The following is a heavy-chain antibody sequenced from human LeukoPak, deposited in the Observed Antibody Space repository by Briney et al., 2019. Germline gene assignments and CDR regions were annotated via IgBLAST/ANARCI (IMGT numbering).Heavy chain of an antibody. CDR2: IWYDGSNK. J-gene: IGHJ4*02. CDR3: ARDRGYGGNSPLGY. V-gene: IGHV3-33*01. D-gene: IGHD4-23*01. Sequence: PGGSLRLSCAASGFTFSSYGMHWVRQAPGKGLEWVAVIWYDGSNKYYADSVKGRFTISRDNSKNTLYLQIISLRTEDTAMYYCARDRGYGGNSPLGYWGQGTLVTVSS. CDR1: GFTFSSYG.